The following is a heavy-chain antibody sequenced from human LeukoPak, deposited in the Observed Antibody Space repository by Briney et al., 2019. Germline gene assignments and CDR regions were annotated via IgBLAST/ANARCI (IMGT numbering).Heavy chain of an antibody. V-gene: IGHV4-59*08. CDR3: ARYSGSYLSPFDY. Sequence: SEPLSLPCTVSGRSIRSYYWSWIRQPPGKGLEWIGYNYYSGSTNYNPSPKSRVTMSVDTSKNQFSLKLTSVTAADTAVYYCARYSGSYLSPFDYWGQGTLVTVSS. CDR2: NYYSGST. D-gene: IGHD1-26*01. CDR1: GRSIRSYY. J-gene: IGHJ4*02.